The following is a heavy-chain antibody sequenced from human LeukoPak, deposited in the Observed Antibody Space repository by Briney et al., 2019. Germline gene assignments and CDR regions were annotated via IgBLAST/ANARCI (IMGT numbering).Heavy chain of an antibody. V-gene: IGHV4-34*01. CDR1: GGSFSGYY. D-gene: IGHD5-18*01. CDR3: ARGYSYGS. J-gene: IGHJ5*02. Sequence: SETLSLTCAVYGGSFSGYYWSWIRQPPGKGLEWIGEINHSGSTNYNPSLKRRVTISVDTSKNQFSLKLSSVTAADTAVYYCARGYSYGSWGQGTLVTVSS. CDR2: INHSGST.